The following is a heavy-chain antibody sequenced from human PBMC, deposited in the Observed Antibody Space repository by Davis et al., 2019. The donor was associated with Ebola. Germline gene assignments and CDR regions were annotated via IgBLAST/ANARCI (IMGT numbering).Heavy chain of an antibody. CDR1: GGTFSSYA. CDR3: ARELGDIAAAYYYYGMDV. D-gene: IGHD6-13*01. V-gene: IGHV1-69*13. J-gene: IGHJ6*02. CDR2: IIPIFGTA. Sequence: SVKVSCKASGGTFSSYAISWVRQAPGQGLEWMGGIIPIFGTANYAQKFQGRVTITADESTSTAYMELSSLRSEDTAVYYCARELGDIAAAYYYYGMDVWGQGTTVTVSS.